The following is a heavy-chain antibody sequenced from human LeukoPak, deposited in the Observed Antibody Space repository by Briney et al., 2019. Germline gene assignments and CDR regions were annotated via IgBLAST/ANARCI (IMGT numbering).Heavy chain of an antibody. J-gene: IGHJ3*02. CDR1: GGSISSGGYY. CDR3: ARTVVTGADDALDI. D-gene: IGHD4-23*01. CDR2: IYYSGST. V-gene: IGHV4-31*03. Sequence: SQTLSLTCTVSGGSISSGGYYWSWIRQHPGKGLEWIGYIYYSGSTYYNPSLKSRVTISVDTSKNQFSLKLSSVTAADTAVYYCARTVVTGADDALDIWGQGTMVTVSS.